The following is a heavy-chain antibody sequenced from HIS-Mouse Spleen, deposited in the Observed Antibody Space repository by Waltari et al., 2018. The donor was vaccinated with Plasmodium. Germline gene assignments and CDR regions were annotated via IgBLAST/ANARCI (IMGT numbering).Heavy chain of an antibody. J-gene: IGHJ3*02. CDR1: GFTFSSYD. CDR3: ARGRWNHAFDI. CDR2: MGIAGDN. D-gene: IGHD1-1*01. Sequence: EVQLVESGGGLVQPGGSLRLSCAASGFTFSSYDMHWVRQVTGKGLDWVVAMGIAGDNYYPGSVKGRFTISREKAKNSLYLQMNSLRAGDTAVYYCARGRWNHAFDIWGQGTMVTVSS. V-gene: IGHV3-13*01.